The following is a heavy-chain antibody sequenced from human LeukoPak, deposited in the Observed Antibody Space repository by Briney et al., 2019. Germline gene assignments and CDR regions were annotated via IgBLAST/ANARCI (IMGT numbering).Heavy chain of an antibody. CDR3: ETYDAAGRGF. Sequence: GGSLRLSCTASGFTFSRYSMNWVRQAPGKGLEWISSISTGSTYINYADSVKGRFTISRDNAKNSLFLQLNSLSAEDTAVYYCETYDAAGRGFWGQGTLVAVSS. CDR1: GFTFSRYS. CDR2: ISTGSTYI. D-gene: IGHD4/OR15-4a*01. J-gene: IGHJ4*02. V-gene: IGHV3-21*01.